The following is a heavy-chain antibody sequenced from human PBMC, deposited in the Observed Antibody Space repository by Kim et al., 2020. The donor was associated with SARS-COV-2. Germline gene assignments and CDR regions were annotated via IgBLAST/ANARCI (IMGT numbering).Heavy chain of an antibody. CDR3: ARGIIYYGMDV. Sequence: GYAQKFQGRVTMTRNTSISTAYMELSSLRSEDTAVYYCARGIIYYGMDVWGQGTTVTVSS. J-gene: IGHJ6*02. D-gene: IGHD3-10*01. V-gene: IGHV1-8*01.